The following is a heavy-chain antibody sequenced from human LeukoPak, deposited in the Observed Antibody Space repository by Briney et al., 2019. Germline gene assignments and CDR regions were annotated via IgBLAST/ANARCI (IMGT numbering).Heavy chain of an antibody. Sequence: GGSLRLSCAASGFTFSSYSMNWVRQAPGKGLEWVSSISGSSSYINYADSVQGRFTISRDNSKSTLCLQMNSLRAEDTAVYYCAKQLGYCSDGSCYFPYWGQGTLVTVSS. CDR2: ISGSSSYI. D-gene: IGHD2-15*01. J-gene: IGHJ4*02. CDR1: GFTFSSYS. V-gene: IGHV3-21*04. CDR3: AKQLGYCSDGSCYFPY.